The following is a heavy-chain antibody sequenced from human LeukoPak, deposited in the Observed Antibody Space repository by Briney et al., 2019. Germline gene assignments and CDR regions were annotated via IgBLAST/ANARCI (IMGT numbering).Heavy chain of an antibody. CDR3: ARLSHPNYYYYYMDV. Sequence: PGGSLRLSCAASGFTFSSYSMNWVRQAPGKGLAWVSSISSSSSYIYYADSVQGRFTISRDNAKNSLYLQMNSLRAEDTALYHCARLSHPNYYYYYMDVWGKGTTVTISS. V-gene: IGHV3-21*04. D-gene: IGHD2-2*01. CDR2: ISSSSSYI. CDR1: GFTFSSYS. J-gene: IGHJ6*03.